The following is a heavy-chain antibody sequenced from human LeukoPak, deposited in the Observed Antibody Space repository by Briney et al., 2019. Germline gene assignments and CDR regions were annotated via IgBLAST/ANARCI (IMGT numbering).Heavy chain of an antibody. V-gene: IGHV4-59*01. CDR3: ARIAAGNWYYDR. D-gene: IGHD6-13*01. Sequence: SETLSLTCTVSGGSISSYYWSWVRQPPGKGLEWIGYIYYSGSTNYNPSLTSRVTISVDKSKNQFPLKLSSVTAADTAVYYWARIAAGNWYYDRWGRGTLVTVS. CDR2: IYYSGST. J-gene: IGHJ2*01. CDR1: GGSISSYY.